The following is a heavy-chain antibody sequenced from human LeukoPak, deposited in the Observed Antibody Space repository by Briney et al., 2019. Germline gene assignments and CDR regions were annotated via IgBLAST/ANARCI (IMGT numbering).Heavy chain of an antibody. CDR1: GGSISSYY. Sequence: SETLSLTCTVSGGSISSYYWSWIRQPPGKGLEWIGYIYYSGSTNYNPSLKSRVTISVDTSKNQFSLKLSSVTAADTAVYYCARAPSRWPKTPAYYYYGMDVWGQGTTVTVSS. J-gene: IGHJ6*02. D-gene: IGHD2-2*01. CDR2: IYYSGST. V-gene: IGHV4-59*01. CDR3: ARAPSRWPKTPAYYYYGMDV.